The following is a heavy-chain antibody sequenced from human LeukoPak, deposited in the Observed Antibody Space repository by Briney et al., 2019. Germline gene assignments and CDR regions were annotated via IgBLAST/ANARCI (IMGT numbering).Heavy chain of an antibody. CDR3: AREWRHWNPNYYYYYMDV. D-gene: IGHD1-1*01. CDR2: IKQDGSEK. Sequence: GGFLRLSCAASGFTFSSYWMSWVRQAPGKGLEWVANIKQDGSEKYYVDSVKGRFTISRDNAKNSLYLQMNSLRAEDTAVYYCAREWRHWNPNYYYYYMDVWGKGTTVTLSS. J-gene: IGHJ6*03. CDR1: GFTFSSYW. V-gene: IGHV3-7*01.